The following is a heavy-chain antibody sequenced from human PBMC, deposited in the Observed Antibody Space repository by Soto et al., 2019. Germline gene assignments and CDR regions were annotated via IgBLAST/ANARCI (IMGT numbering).Heavy chain of an antibody. CDR2: IIPSFGTA. V-gene: IGHV1-69*13. D-gene: IGHD3-10*01. J-gene: IGHJ6*02. Sequence: ASVKVSCKGSGGTFSSYSISWVLQAPGQGLEWMGGIIPSFGTANYAPKFQGRVTITADESTSTAYMELSSLRSEDTAVYYCARDQRGYYYGSGTDASYYGMDVWGQGTTVTVSS. CDR3: ARDQRGYYYGSGTDASYYGMDV. CDR1: GGTFSSYS.